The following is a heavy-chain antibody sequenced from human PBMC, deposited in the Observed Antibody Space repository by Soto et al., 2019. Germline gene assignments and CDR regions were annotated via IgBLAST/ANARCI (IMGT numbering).Heavy chain of an antibody. V-gene: IGHV4-38-2*01. CDR1: GYSISSGYY. CDR3: ARTGYSSSWYFQFWFDP. D-gene: IGHD6-13*01. J-gene: IGHJ5*02. Sequence: LSLTCAVSGYSISSGYYWGWIRQPPGKGLEWIGSIYHSGSTYYNPSLKSRVTISVDTSKNQFSLKLSSVTAADAAVYYCARTGYSSSWYFQFWFDPWGQGTLVTVSS. CDR2: IYHSGST.